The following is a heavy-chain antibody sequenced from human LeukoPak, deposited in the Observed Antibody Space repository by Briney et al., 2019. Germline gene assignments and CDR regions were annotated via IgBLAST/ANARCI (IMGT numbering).Heavy chain of an antibody. Sequence: GGSLRLSCAASGFTFDDYAMHWVRQAPGKGLEWVSLISGDGGSTYYADSAKGRFTISRDNSKNSLYLQMNSLRTEDTALYYCAKGPSGGSGYYYYYYMDVWGKGTTVTVSS. J-gene: IGHJ6*03. D-gene: IGHD3-10*01. CDR3: AKGPSGGSGYYYYYYMDV. CDR1: GFTFDDYA. CDR2: ISGDGGST. V-gene: IGHV3-43*02.